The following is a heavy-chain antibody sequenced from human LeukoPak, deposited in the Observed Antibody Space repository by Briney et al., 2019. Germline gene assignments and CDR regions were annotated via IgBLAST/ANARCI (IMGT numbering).Heavy chain of an antibody. V-gene: IGHV4-59*01. CDR1: GVSISSYY. Sequence: SETLSLTCTVSGVSISSYYWSWIGQPPGKGLEWIGYIYYSGSTNYNPSLKSRVTISVDPSKNQFSLNLSSLTAADTAVYYCAREGDKYANWFDTWGQGNLVTVSS. J-gene: IGHJ5*02. CDR3: AREGDKYANWFDT. D-gene: IGHD2-8*01. CDR2: IYYSGST.